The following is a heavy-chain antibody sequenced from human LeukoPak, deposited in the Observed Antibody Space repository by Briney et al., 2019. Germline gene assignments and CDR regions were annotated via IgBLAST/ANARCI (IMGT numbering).Heavy chain of an antibody. Sequence: GGSLRLSCAASGINFRTSGMHWVRQAPGKGLEWVAFIRYDGSYKYYADSVRGRFTISRDNSKNTLYLQMNSLRAEDTAVYYCAKDRGSGGWPNYYYYGMDVWGQGTTVTVSS. CDR2: IRYDGSYK. V-gene: IGHV3-30*02. CDR1: GINFRTSG. J-gene: IGHJ6*02. CDR3: AKDRGSGGWPNYYYYGMDV. D-gene: IGHD3-10*01.